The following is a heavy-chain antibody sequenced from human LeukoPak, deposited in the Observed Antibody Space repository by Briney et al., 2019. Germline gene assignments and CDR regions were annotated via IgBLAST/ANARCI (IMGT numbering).Heavy chain of an antibody. CDR1: GFTFDDYA. D-gene: IGHD2-2*01. Sequence: RPGGSLRLSCAASGFTFDDYAMHWVRQAPGKGLEWVSGISWNSGSIGYADSVKGRFTISRDNAKNSLYLQMNSLRAEDTALYYCAKDELQYCSSSSCLGVFDNWGQGTLVTVSS. CDR3: AKDELQYCSSSSCLGVFDN. V-gene: IGHV3-9*01. J-gene: IGHJ4*02. CDR2: ISWNSGSI.